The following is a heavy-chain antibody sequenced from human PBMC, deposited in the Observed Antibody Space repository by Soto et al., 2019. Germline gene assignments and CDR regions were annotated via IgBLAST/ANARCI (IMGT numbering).Heavy chain of an antibody. CDR2: ITTYKGNT. V-gene: IGHV1-18*01. D-gene: IGHD5-12*01. J-gene: IGHJ4*02. CDR3: ARGSDSGYLFDL. CDR1: GYTFTSYG. Sequence: QVQLVQSGAEVKKPGASVTVSCKASGYTFTSYGITWVRQAPGQGLEWMGWITTYKGNTNYAQKLQGGVTMTTDTSTTTAYLELRSLRSDGTAVYFCARGSDSGYLFDLWGQGTLVTVSS.